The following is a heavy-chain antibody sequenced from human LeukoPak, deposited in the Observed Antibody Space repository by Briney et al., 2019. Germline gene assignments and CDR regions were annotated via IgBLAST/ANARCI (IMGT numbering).Heavy chain of an antibody. CDR3: AKNDYASGSYYYFDY. D-gene: IGHD3-10*01. Sequence: TGGSLRLSCAASGFTFSNYGMHWVRQAPGKALEWVAFIRLDGSNKYYADSVKGRFTISRDNSKNTLYLQMNSLRAEDTAVYYCAKNDYASGSYYYFDYWGQGTLVTVSS. J-gene: IGHJ4*02. CDR2: IRLDGSNK. V-gene: IGHV3-30*02. CDR1: GFTFSNYG.